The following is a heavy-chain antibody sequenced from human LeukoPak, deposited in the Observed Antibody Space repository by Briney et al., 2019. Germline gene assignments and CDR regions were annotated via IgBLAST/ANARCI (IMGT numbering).Heavy chain of an antibody. J-gene: IGHJ4*02. CDR3: ARGLTIWDYGDY. CDR1: GFTFSSYE. D-gene: IGHD4/OR15-4a*01. Sequence: PGGSLRLSCAASGFTFSSYEMNWVRQAPGKGLEWVSYISSSGSTIYYADSVKGRFTISRDNAKNSLYLQMNSQRAEDTAVYYCARGLTIWDYGDYWGQGTLVTVSS. CDR2: ISSSGSTI. V-gene: IGHV3-48*03.